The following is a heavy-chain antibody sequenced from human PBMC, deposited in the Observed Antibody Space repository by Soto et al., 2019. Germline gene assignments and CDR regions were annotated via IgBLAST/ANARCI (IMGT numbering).Heavy chain of an antibody. V-gene: IGHV3-23*01. CDR1: GFTFSTYA. CDR2: ISGSGGST. CDR3: AGGTVTTYFDY. D-gene: IGHD4-17*01. Sequence: EVPLLESGGGLVQPGGSLRLSCAASGFTFSTYAMSWFRQAPGKGLEWVSAISGSGGSTYYADSVKDRFTISRDTSKNTLYLQMNSLRAEDTAVYYCAGGTVTTYFDYWGQGTLVTVSS. J-gene: IGHJ4*02.